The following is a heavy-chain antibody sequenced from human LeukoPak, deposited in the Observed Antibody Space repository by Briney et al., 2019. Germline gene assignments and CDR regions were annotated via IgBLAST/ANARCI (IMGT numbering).Heavy chain of an antibody. D-gene: IGHD6-6*01. V-gene: IGHV1-2*02. J-gene: IGHJ3*02. CDR1: GYTFTGYY. CDR2: IYPYSGDT. CDR3: ARDRSSGSSLDI. Sequence: ASVKVSCKASGYTFTGYYIHWVRRAPGQGLEWMGWIYPYSGDTNYAQNFQGRVTMTRDTSISTAYMELSSLKSDDTAVYYCARDRSSGSSLDIWGQGTMLTVSS.